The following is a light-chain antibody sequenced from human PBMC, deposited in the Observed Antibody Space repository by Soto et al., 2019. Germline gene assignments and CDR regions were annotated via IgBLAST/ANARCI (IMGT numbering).Light chain of an antibody. Sequence: EIVLAQSPNPLSLSPGERATLSCRASQSVSSNLLAWYHQKPGQAPRLLIYGASSRPGGIPDNFSGSGSGTDFTVTINRLEPEYFAVYYCQQYDRSPYTFAQGTKLEI. V-gene: IGKV3-20*01. J-gene: IGKJ2*01. CDR2: GAS. CDR1: QSVSSNL. CDR3: QQYDRSPYT.